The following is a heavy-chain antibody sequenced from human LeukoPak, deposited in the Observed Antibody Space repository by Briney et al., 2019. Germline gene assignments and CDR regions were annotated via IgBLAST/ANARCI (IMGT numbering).Heavy chain of an antibody. D-gene: IGHD5-18*01. J-gene: IGHJ4*02. CDR1: GFTFSTYV. CDR2: ISGNDGST. CDR3: AKDGTWIQLWFDY. Sequence: PGGSLRLSCAASGFTFSTYVMTWVRQAPGKGLEWVSGISGNDGSTYYADSVKGRFTISRDNSKNTLYLQMNSLRAEDTAVYYCAKDGTWIQLWFDYWGQGTLVTVSS. V-gene: IGHV3-23*01.